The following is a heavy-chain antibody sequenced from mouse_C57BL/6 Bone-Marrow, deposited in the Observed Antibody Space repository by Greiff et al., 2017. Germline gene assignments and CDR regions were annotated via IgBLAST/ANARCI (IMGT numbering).Heavy chain of an antibody. Sequence: EVKLMESGGGLVQPGGSQKLSCAASGFTFSDYYMYWVRQTPEKRLEWVAYISNGGGSTYYPDTVKGRFTISRDNAKNTLYLQMSRLKSEDTAMYYCARGITTVVPYYFDYWGQGTTLTVSS. CDR1: GFTFSDYY. D-gene: IGHD1-1*01. J-gene: IGHJ2*01. V-gene: IGHV5-12*01. CDR3: ARGITTVVPYYFDY. CDR2: ISNGGGST.